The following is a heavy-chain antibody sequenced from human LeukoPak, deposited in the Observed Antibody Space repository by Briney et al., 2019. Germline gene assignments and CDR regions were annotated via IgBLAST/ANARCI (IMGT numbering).Heavy chain of an antibody. CDR1: GYSLSSGYY. J-gene: IGHJ4*02. V-gene: IGHV4-38-2*02. Sequence: PSRTLCLSCTVSGYSLSSGYYWGCIRQPPGKGREWIGSICHGETPYYNPALKSRPTISVDTSKHQFPLNLSSVTAADTAVYYCATKVVGATKDLTDYGGQGPLVSVPS. CDR3: ATKVVGATKDLTDY. D-gene: IGHD1-26*01. CDR2: ICHGETP.